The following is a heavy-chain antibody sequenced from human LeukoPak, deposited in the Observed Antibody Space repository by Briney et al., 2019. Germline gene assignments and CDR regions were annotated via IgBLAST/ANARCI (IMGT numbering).Heavy chain of an antibody. Sequence: SVKVSCKASGGTFSSYAISWVRQAPGQGLEWMGRIIPILGIADYAQKFQGRVTITADKSTSTAYMELSSLRSEDTAVYYCASHTYYYDSSGYYLYWGQGTLVTVSS. CDR1: GGTFSSYA. CDR3: ASHTYYYDSSGYYLY. J-gene: IGHJ4*02. V-gene: IGHV1-69*04. D-gene: IGHD3-22*01. CDR2: IIPILGIA.